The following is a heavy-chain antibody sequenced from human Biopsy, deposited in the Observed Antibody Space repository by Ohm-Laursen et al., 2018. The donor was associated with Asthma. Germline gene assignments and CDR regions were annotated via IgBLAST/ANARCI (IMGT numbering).Heavy chain of an antibody. V-gene: IGHV3-7*01. D-gene: IGHD1-20*01. CDR2: IKHDGSEK. Sequence: SLRLSCAASGFTFGDYWMSWVRQVPGKGLEWVANIKHDGSEKNHVDSLKGRFTISRDNAKNSLYLQMNSLRAEDTAVYYCTRSLGITGATMDYWGQGALVAVSS. J-gene: IGHJ4*02. CDR1: GFTFGDYW. CDR3: TRSLGITGATMDY.